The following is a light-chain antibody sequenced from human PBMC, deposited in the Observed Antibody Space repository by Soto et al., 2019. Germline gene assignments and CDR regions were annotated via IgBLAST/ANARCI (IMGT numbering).Light chain of an antibody. CDR3: CSYAGSYV. CDR1: SSDVGGYNY. Sequence: QSVLTQPRSVSGSPGQSVTISCTGTSSDVGGYNYVSWYQQHPGKAPKLMIYDVSKRPSGVPDRFSGSKSGNTASLTISGLQAEDEADYYCCSYAGSYVFGTGTKLTVI. J-gene: IGLJ1*01. CDR2: DVS. V-gene: IGLV2-11*01.